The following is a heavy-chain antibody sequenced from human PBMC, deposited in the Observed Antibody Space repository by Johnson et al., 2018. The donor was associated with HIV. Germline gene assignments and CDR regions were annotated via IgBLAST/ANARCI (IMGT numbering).Heavy chain of an antibody. V-gene: IGHV3-11*04. CDR1: GFSFSDYY. D-gene: IGHD3-3*01. J-gene: IGHJ3*02. CDR2: ISSSGSTI. Sequence: RLSCAASGFSFSDYYMSWIRQAPGKGLEWVSYISSSGSTIYYADSVVKGRFTISRDNAKNSVFLQMNSLRVEDTAIYYCARQPDNFWSSDAFDIWGQGTMVTVSS. CDR3: ARQPDNFWSSDAFDI.